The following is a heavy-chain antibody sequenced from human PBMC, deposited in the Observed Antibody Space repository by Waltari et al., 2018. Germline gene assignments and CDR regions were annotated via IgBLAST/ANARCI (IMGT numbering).Heavy chain of an antibody. D-gene: IGHD6-19*01. CDR3: ARSLSGYSSGWYEGDAFDI. Sequence: QVQLVQSGAEVKKPGASVKVSCKASGYTFTSYGISWVRQATGQGIEWMGWISAYNGNTNYAQKLQGRVTMTTDTSTSTAYMELRSLRSDDTAVYYCARSLSGYSSGWYEGDAFDIWGQGTMVTVSS. J-gene: IGHJ3*02. V-gene: IGHV1-18*01. CDR1: GYTFTSYG. CDR2: ISAYNGNT.